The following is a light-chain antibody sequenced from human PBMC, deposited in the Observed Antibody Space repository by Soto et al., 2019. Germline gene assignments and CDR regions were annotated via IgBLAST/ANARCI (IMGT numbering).Light chain of an antibody. CDR2: EVS. CDR3: CSYAGSSTFVV. J-gene: IGLJ2*01. Sequence: QSVLTQPASVSGSPGQSITISCTGTSSDVGSYNLVSWYRQHPGKAPKLMIYEVSKRPSGVSNRFSGSKSGNTASLTISGLQAEDEADYYCCSYAGSSTFVVFGGGTKLTV. CDR1: SSDVGSYNL. V-gene: IGLV2-23*02.